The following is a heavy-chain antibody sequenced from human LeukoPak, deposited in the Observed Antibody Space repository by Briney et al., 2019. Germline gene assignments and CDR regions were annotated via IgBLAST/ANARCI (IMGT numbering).Heavy chain of an antibody. J-gene: IGHJ4*02. D-gene: IGHD3-16*01. CDR1: GFTVSSKY. Sequence: PGGSLTLSCAASGFTVSSKYMSWVRQAPGKGLEWVSVIYSGGSTYYADSVKGRFTISRDDSKNTLYLQMNSLRAEDTAVYYCARGKEGVDYWGQGTLVTVSS. CDR2: IYSGGST. V-gene: IGHV3-53*01. CDR3: ARGKEGVDY.